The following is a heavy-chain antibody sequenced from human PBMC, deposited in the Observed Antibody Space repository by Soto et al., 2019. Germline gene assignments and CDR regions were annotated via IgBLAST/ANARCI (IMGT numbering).Heavy chain of an antibody. D-gene: IGHD3-22*01. CDR2: ISWDGILR. Sequence: EVQLVESGGLVVQPGGSLRLSCAASGFTFGDYTMHWVRQVPGQGLEWVSLISWDGILRFYADSVKGRFTISRDNFRNSLYLQMSSLRSEDTDIYYCAKDKKGRRSSGYYSDSWGQGTLVTVSS. CDR3: AKDKKGRRSSGYYSDS. CDR1: GFTFGDYT. V-gene: IGHV3-43*01. J-gene: IGHJ4*02.